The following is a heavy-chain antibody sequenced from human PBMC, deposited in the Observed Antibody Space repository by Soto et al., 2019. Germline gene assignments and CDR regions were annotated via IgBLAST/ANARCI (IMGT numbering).Heavy chain of an antibody. D-gene: IGHD1-7*01. Sequence: QVQLVQSGAEVKKSGASVKVSCKASGYTFTGYYIHWVRQAPGQGHEWVGEIGPNSGGTKYAQKFQGRVTMTRDTSISTVYMELSNLSPDDTAVYYCVRGRSGELVVFYWGQGTLVTVYS. CDR1: GYTFTGYY. CDR2: IGPNSGGT. V-gene: IGHV1-2*02. CDR3: VRGRSGELVVFY. J-gene: IGHJ4*02.